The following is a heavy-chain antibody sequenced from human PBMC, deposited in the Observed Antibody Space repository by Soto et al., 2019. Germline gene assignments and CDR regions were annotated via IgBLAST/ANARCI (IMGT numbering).Heavy chain of an antibody. CDR1: GFTFSSYG. CDR3: AKDKPLDI. Sequence: TGGSLRLSCAASGFTFSSYGMHWVRQAPGKGLEWVAVISYDGSNKYYADSVKGRFTISRDNSKNTLYLQMNSLRAEDTAVYYCAKDKPLDIWGQGTMVTVSS. V-gene: IGHV3-30*18. J-gene: IGHJ3*02. CDR2: ISYDGSNK.